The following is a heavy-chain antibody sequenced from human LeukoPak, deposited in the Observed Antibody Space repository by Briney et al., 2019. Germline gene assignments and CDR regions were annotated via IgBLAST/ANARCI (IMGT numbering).Heavy chain of an antibody. J-gene: IGHJ6*03. D-gene: IGHD6-13*01. V-gene: IGHV3-30*18. CDR3: AKTGIAAADYYYYYMDV. CDR1: GFTFSSYG. Sequence: PGGSLRLSCAASGFTFSSYGMHWVRQAPGKGLEWVAVISYDGSNKYYADSVKGRFTISRDNSKNTLYLQMNSLRAEDTAVYYCAKTGIAAADYYYYYMDVWGKGTTVTVSS. CDR2: ISYDGSNK.